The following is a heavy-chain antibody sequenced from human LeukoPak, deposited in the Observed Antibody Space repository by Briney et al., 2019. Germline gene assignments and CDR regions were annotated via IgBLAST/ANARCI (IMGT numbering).Heavy chain of an antibody. D-gene: IGHD6-19*01. Sequence: SETLSLTCTVSGGSISSYYWSWIRQPPGKGLEWIGYIYYTGRTNYSPSLKSRVTISLDTSKNQFSLKLSSVTAADTAVYYCARGRVAGGYYFDYSVQGTLASLSS. J-gene: IGHJ4*02. CDR1: GGSISSYY. V-gene: IGHV4-59*01. CDR2: IYYTGRT. CDR3: ARGRVAGGYYFDY.